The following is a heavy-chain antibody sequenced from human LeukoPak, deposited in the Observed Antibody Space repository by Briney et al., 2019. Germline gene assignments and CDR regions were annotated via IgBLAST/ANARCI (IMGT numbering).Heavy chain of an antibody. CDR1: GYTFTGYY. CDR3: ARNLAVAATAPFDY. Sequence: ASVKVSCKASGYTFTGYYMHWVRQAPGQGLEWMGWINPNSGGTNYAQKFQGRVTMTRDTSISTAYMELSRLRSDDTAVYYCARNLAVAATAPFDYWGQGTLVTVSS. CDR2: INPNSGGT. J-gene: IGHJ4*02. D-gene: IGHD6-19*01. V-gene: IGHV1-2*02.